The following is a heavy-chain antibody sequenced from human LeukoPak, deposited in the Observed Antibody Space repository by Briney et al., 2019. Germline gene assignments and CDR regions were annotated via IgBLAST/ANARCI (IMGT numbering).Heavy chain of an antibody. Sequence: PSETLSLTCTVSGGSINYGNYYWNWLRRPAGKGLEWIGRFSSTGTTNYNPSLESRVTMSVDSSKNQFSLKLSSVTAADTAVYYCARVGSSGWYNYFDYWGQGTLVTVSS. V-gene: IGHV4-61*10. J-gene: IGHJ4*02. D-gene: IGHD6-19*01. CDR2: FSSTGTT. CDR3: ARVGSSGWYNYFDY. CDR1: GGSINYGNYY.